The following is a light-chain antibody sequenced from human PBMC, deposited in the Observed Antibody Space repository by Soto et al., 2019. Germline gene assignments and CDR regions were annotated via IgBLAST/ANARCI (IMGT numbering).Light chain of an antibody. Sequence: EIVLPQSHATLSLSPGERTTLSCRASQSVSSYLAWYQKKPGQANRLLIYDASNRATGIPVRFSGSGSGTDFTLTISSLEPEEFALYYCQQRNNWPITVGQGTRLEIK. CDR3: QQRNNWPIT. CDR1: QSVSSY. J-gene: IGKJ5*01. CDR2: DAS. V-gene: IGKV3-11*01.